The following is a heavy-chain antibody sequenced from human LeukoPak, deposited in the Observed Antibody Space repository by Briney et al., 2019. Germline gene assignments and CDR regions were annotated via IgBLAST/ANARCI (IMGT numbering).Heavy chain of an antibody. J-gene: IGHJ4*02. D-gene: IGHD2-21*01. CDR3: ARGFCADEICQVFTN. CDR1: GGSISSYY. Sequence: SETLSLTCTVSGGSISSYYWSWIRQPAGKGLEWIGEINHSGSTNYNPSLKSRVTISVDTSKNQFSLKLSSVTAADTAVYYCARGFCADEICQVFTNWGQGILVTVSS. CDR2: INHSGST. V-gene: IGHV4-34*01.